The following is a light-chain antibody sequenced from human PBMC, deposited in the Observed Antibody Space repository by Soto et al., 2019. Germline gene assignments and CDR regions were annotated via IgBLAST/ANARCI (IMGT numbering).Light chain of an antibody. CDR2: YDS. Sequence: SYELTQPPSVSVAPGKTARITCGGTNIGSKSVHWYQQKPGQAPVLVIYYDSDRPSGIPERFSGSNSGNTATLTISRVEAGDEADYYCQVWDSSSDHVIFGGVTKLTVL. CDR3: QVWDSSSDHVI. CDR1: NIGSKS. J-gene: IGLJ2*01. V-gene: IGLV3-21*04.